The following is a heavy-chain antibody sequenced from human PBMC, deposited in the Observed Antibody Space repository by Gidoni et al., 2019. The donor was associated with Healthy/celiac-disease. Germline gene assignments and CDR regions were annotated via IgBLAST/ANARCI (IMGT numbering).Heavy chain of an antibody. D-gene: IGHD4-17*01. J-gene: IGHJ4*02. V-gene: IGHV4-61*02. CDR2: IYTSGST. Sequence: QVQLQESGPGLVKPSQTLSLTCTVPGGSISSGSYYWSWIRQPAGKGLEWIGRIYTSGSTNYNPSLKSRVTISVDTSKNQFSLKLSSVTAADTAVYYCARGVNTALIDYWGQGTLVTVSS. CDR3: ARGVNTALIDY. CDR1: GGSISSGSYY.